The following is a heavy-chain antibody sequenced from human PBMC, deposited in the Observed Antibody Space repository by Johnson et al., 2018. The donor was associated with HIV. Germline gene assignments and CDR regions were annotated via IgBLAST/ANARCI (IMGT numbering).Heavy chain of an antibody. V-gene: IGHV3-11*04. CDR1: GFPFSDYY. CDR3: ARDATPWVRDYVGYAFDL. D-gene: IGHD4-17*01. J-gene: IGHJ3*01. Sequence: QVQLVESGGGLVKPGGSLRLSCAASGFPFSDYYMTWIRQTPGKGLECLAYISTSGSSIYYTDSVKGRVTISRDNAKNSLFLQMNSLRAEDTAVYYCARDATPWVRDYVGYAFDLWGQGTMVTVSS. CDR2: ISTSGSSI.